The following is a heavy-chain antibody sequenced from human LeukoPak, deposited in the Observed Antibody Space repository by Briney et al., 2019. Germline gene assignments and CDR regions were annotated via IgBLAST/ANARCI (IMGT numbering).Heavy chain of an antibody. Sequence: PSETLSLTCTVSGGSISSYYWSWIRQPPGKGLEWIGYIYYSGSTNYNPSLKSRVTISVETSKNQFSLKLSSVTAADTAVYYCARGRYYDYVWGSYRSGYFDYWGQGTLVTVSS. CDR2: IYYSGST. D-gene: IGHD3-16*02. CDR1: GGSISSYY. CDR3: ARGRYYDYVWGSYRSGYFDY. V-gene: IGHV4-59*12. J-gene: IGHJ4*02.